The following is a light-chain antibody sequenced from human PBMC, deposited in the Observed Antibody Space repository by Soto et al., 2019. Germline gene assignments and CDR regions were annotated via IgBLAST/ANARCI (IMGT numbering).Light chain of an antibody. V-gene: IGLV2-14*01. CDR2: EVT. CDR3: SSYTTSSTRV. J-gene: IGLJ1*01. CDR1: SSDIGIYKY. Sequence: QSALTQPASVSGSPGQSIAISCTGSSSDIGIYKYVSWYQQHPGKVPKLIIYEVTNRPSGVSNRFSGSKSGNTASLTLSGLQAEDEAHYYCSSYTTSSTRVFGPGTKVTVL.